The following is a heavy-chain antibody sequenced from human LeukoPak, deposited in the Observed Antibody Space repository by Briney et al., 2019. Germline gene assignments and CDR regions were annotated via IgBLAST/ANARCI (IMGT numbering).Heavy chain of an antibody. D-gene: IGHD5-18*01. Sequence: GGSLRLSCAASGFTFSSYSMNWVRQAPGKGLEWVSSITSSSTYIYYADSVKGRFTISRDNNKNSLYLQMNGLRTDDTGLYYCVKGRRRGYAYGTLESWGQGTLVTVSS. CDR2: ITSSSTYI. CDR1: GFTFSSYS. V-gene: IGHV3-21*04. J-gene: IGHJ4*02. CDR3: VKGRRRGYAYGTLES.